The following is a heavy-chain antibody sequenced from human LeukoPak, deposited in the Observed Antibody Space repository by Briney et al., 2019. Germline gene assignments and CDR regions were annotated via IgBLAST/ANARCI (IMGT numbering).Heavy chain of an antibody. V-gene: IGHV3-48*03. CDR2: ISSSGSNI. J-gene: IGHJ6*03. CDR1: GFTFSSYE. Sequence: GGSLRLSCAASGFTFSSYEMNWVRQAPGKGLEWVSYISSSGSNIYYADSVKGRFTISRDNAKNSLYLQMNSLRAEDTALYYCARVQLVDYYYYSYMDVWGKGTTVTVSS. CDR3: ARVQLVDYYYYSYMDV. D-gene: IGHD6-6*01.